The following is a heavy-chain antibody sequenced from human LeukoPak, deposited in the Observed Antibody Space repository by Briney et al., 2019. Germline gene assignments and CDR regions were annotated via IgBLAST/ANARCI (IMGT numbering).Heavy chain of an antibody. CDR3: ARDKSGGYYYWFDP. CDR1: GFTFSSYT. D-gene: IGHD3-22*01. J-gene: IGHJ5*02. V-gene: IGHV3-21*01. CDR2: ISSSSSYM. Sequence: GGSLRLSCAASGFTFSSYTMNWVRQAPGKGLEWVSSISSSSSYMYYADSVKGRFTISRDNAKNSLYLQMDSLRAEDTAVYYCARDKSGGYYYWFDPWGQGTLVTASS.